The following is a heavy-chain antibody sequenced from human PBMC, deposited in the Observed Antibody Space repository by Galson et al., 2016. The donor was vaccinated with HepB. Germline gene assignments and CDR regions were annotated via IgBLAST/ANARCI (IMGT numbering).Heavy chain of an antibody. J-gene: IGHJ4*02. Sequence: SLRLSCAASGFTFSAYSMNWVRQAPGKGLEWVSDISSSSDTMYYADSVKGRFTISRDNAKNSLPLQMNSLRAEDTAVYYCAREAYYYDSSGYFCPPFDYWGQGTLVTVSS. D-gene: IGHD3-22*01. V-gene: IGHV3-48*01. CDR2: ISSSSDTM. CDR3: AREAYYYDSSGYFCPPFDY. CDR1: GFTFSAYS.